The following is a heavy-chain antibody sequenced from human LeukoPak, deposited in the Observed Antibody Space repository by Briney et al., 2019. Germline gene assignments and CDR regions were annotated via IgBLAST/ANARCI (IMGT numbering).Heavy chain of an antibody. CDR2: ISSSGSTI. Sequence: GGSLRLSCAASGFTFISYEMNWVRQAPGKGLEWVSYISSSGSTIYYADSVKGRFTISRDNAKNSLYLQMNSLRAEDTAVYYCAIGGWAVAGTFYFDYWGQGTLVTVSS. CDR3: AIGGWAVAGTFYFDY. CDR1: GFTFISYE. D-gene: IGHD6-19*01. V-gene: IGHV3-48*03. J-gene: IGHJ4*02.